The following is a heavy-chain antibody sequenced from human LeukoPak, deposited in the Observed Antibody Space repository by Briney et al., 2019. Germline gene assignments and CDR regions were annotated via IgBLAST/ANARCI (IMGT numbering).Heavy chain of an antibody. Sequence: PSETLSLTCAVSGYSISSDYYWGWIRQPPGKGLEWIGNIYHSGSTYYNPSLKSRVTISVDTSKNQSSLKLSSVTAADTAVYYCARREMATITSFDYWGQGTLVTVSS. CDR1: GYSISSDYY. V-gene: IGHV4-38-2*01. D-gene: IGHD5-24*01. J-gene: IGHJ4*02. CDR2: IYHSGST. CDR3: ARREMATITSFDY.